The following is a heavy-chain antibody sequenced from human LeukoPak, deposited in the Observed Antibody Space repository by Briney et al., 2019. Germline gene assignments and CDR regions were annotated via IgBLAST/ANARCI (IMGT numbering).Heavy chain of an antibody. Sequence: SETLSLTCTVSGGSISSYYWSWIRQPPGKGLEWIGSIHHSGTTDYNLSLTSRVTISVDTSKNQFSLKLSSVTAADTAVYYCSGGYYYMDVWGKGTTVTVSS. CDR1: GGSISSYY. V-gene: IGHV4-59*04. CDR2: IHHSGTT. CDR3: SGGYYYMDV. J-gene: IGHJ6*03. D-gene: IGHD2-15*01.